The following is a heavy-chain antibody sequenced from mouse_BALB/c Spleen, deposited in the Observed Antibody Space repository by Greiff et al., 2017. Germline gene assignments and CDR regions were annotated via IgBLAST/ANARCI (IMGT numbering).Heavy chain of an antibody. CDR1: GYTFTDYE. V-gene: IGHV1-15*01. CDR3: TNLGPFAY. CDR2: IDPETGGT. Sequence: QVHVKQSGAELVRPGASVTLSCKASGYTFTDYEMHWVKQTPVHGLEWIGAIDPETGGTAYNQKFKGKATLTADKSSSTAYMELRSLTSEDSAVYYCTNLGPFAYWGQGTLVTVSA. J-gene: IGHJ3*01. D-gene: IGHD4-1*01.